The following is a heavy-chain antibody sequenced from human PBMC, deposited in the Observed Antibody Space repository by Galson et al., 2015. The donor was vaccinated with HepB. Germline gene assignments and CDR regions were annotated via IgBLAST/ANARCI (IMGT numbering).Heavy chain of an antibody. D-gene: IGHD3-10*01. V-gene: IGHV4-59*02. Sequence: ETLSLTCTVSGDSVNSGFWGWVRQTPGKGLDFIGYSYYSGRTNAHPSLTSRVTISVDTSNNQFSLRLSSMTAADTAVYYCVRLAWFGELVIDYWGQGTLVSVSS. J-gene: IGHJ4*02. CDR3: VRLAWFGELVIDY. CDR1: GDSVNSGF. CDR2: SYYSGRT.